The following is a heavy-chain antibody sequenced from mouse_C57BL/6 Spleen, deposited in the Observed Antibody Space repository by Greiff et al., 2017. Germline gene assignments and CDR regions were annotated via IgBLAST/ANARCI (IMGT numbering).Heavy chain of an antibody. CDR3: ARREAY. CDR1: GYTFTSYG. Sequence: VQLQQSGAELARPGASVKLSCKASGYTFTSYGISWVKQRTGQGLEWIGEIYPRSGNTYYNEKFEGKATLTADKSSSTAYMELRSLTSEDSAVYFCARREAYWGQGTLVTVSA. V-gene: IGHV1-81*01. CDR2: IYPRSGNT. J-gene: IGHJ3*01.